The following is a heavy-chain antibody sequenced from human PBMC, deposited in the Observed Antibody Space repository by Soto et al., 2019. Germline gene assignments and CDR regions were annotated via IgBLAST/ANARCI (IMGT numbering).Heavy chain of an antibody. CDR2: LFHSGST. J-gene: IGHJ3*01. V-gene: IGHV4-59*08. CDR1: GGSITGSY. Sequence: QVQLQESGPGLVKPSGTLSLTCTVTGGSITGSYWSWIRQSPGKGLEWIGYLFHSGSTYYNPSLESRLATSIDTSRNQFSLRLTSVPATDTAVYYCARHKIYCTGGTCYGPAFDVWGQGTLVTVSS. CDR3: ARHKIYCTGGTCYGPAFDV. D-gene: IGHD2-8*02.